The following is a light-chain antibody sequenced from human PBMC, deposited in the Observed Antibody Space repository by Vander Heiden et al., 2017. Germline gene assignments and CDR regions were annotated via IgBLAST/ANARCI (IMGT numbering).Light chain of an antibody. J-gene: IGLJ1*01. Sequence: QSALTQPASVSGSPGQSITISCTGSSSDIGGYNYVSWYQQHPVKAPNLMIHDVSDRPSVVSNRFSGSKSGNTASLTISGLQAEDEADYYCCSYTSSSTLYVFGTGTKVTVL. CDR2: DVS. CDR3: CSYTSSSTLYV. V-gene: IGLV2-14*03. CDR1: SSDIGGYNY.